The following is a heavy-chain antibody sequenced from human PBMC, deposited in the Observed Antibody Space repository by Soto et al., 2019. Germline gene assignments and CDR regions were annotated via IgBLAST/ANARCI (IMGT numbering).Heavy chain of an antibody. Sequence: PSETLSLTCTVSGGSVSSGTYYWSWIRQPPGKGLEWIGFMYYSESTYYNPSLKSRVIISVDTSKNQFCVKLTSVTAADTAIYYCATVKCSGGSSDNAIDDWGQGTLVTVSS. CDR2: MYYSEST. CDR1: GGSVSSGTYY. CDR3: ATVKCSGGSSDNAIDD. V-gene: IGHV4-61*01. J-gene: IGHJ4*02. D-gene: IGHD2-15*01.